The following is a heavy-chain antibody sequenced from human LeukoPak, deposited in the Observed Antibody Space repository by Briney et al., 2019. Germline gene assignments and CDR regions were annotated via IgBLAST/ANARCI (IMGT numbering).Heavy chain of an antibody. CDR3: ATVVVVPAATWYYFDY. CDR1: GYTLTELS. Sequence: ASVKVSCKVSGYTLTELSMHWVRQAPGKGLEWMGGFDPEDGETIYAQKIQGRVTMTEDTSTDTAYMELSSLRSEDTAVYYCATVVVVPAATWYYFDYWGQGTLVTVSS. J-gene: IGHJ4*02. CDR2: FDPEDGET. V-gene: IGHV1-24*01. D-gene: IGHD2-2*01.